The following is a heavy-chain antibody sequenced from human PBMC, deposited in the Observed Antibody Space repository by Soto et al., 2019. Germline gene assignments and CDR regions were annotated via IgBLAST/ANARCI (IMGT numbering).Heavy chain of an antibody. CDR3: ARAEYYGSGSYYPTPEFDY. CDR2: IYYSGST. J-gene: IGHJ4*02. D-gene: IGHD3-10*01. V-gene: IGHV4-59*01. CDR1: GGSISSYY. Sequence: QVQLQESGPGLVKPSETLSLTCTVSGGSISSYYWSWIRQPPGKGLEWIGYIYYSGSTNYNPSLKSRVTISVDTSKNQFSLKLSSVTAADTAVYYCARAEYYGSGSYYPTPEFDYWGQGTLVTVSS.